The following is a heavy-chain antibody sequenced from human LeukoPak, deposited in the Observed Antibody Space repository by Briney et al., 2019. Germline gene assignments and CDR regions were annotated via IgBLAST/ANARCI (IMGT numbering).Heavy chain of an antibody. Sequence: KPGSSVEVSCKASGGTFSSYAISWVRQAPGQGLEWMGRIIPILGIANYAQKFQGRVTITADKSTSTAYMELSSLRSEDTAVYYCARDMDYDILTGYSGASDYWGQGTLVTVSS. CDR1: GGTFSSYA. V-gene: IGHV1-69*04. D-gene: IGHD3-9*01. CDR2: IIPILGIA. CDR3: ARDMDYDILTGYSGASDY. J-gene: IGHJ4*02.